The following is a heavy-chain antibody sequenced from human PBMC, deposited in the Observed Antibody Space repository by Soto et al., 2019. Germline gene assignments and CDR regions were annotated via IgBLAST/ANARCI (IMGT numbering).Heavy chain of an antibody. CDR2: IIPMLGTT. J-gene: IGHJ5*02. Sequence: QVQLVQSGAEVRKPGSSVKVSCKTSGGTVSSFAITWVRQAPGQGLEWMGGIIPMLGTTTYAQKFQGRVTITADDSTGTTYMELNSLRSEDTAVYYCARPSFCSGGRCYSFDPWGQGTLVAVSS. D-gene: IGHD2-15*01. CDR3: ARPSFCSGGRCYSFDP. CDR1: GGTVSSFA. V-gene: IGHV1-69*11.